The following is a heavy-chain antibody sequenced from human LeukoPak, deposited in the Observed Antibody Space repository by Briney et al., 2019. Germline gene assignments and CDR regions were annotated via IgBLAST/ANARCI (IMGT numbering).Heavy chain of an antibody. CDR3: ARDTPAYYYDSSGYISFDY. J-gene: IGHJ4*02. CDR1: GVSISSGGYS. Sequence: PSETLSLTCAVSGVSISSGGYSWSWIRQPPGKGLEWIGSIYYSGSTYYNPSLKSRVTISVDTSKNQFSLKLSSVTAADTAVYYCARDTPAYYYDSSGYISFDYWGQGTLVTVSS. V-gene: IGHV4-39*07. CDR2: IYYSGST. D-gene: IGHD3-22*01.